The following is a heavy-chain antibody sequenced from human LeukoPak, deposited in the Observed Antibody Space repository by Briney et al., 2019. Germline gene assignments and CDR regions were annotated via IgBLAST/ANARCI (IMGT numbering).Heavy chain of an antibody. CDR1: GFTVSSNY. CDR3: AKGWYDIVSGFGY. D-gene: IGHD3-9*01. Sequence: PGGSLRLSCAASGFTVSSNYMSWVRQTPGKGLEWVSGIGGSGGSTHYADSVKGRFTISRDNSKNTLYLQMNSLGAEDTAVYYCAKGWYDIVSGFGYWGQGTLVTVSP. CDR2: IGGSGGST. V-gene: IGHV3-23*01. J-gene: IGHJ4*02.